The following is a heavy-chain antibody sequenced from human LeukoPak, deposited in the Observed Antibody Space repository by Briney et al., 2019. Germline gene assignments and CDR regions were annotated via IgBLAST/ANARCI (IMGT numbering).Heavy chain of an antibody. Sequence: GGSLRLSCAASGFTFSSYWMSWVRQAPGKGLEWVANIKQDGSEKYYVDSVKGRFTISRDNAKNSLYLQMNSLRAEDTAVYYCARHLSGITGYTYGRGIDYWGQGTLVTVSS. CDR2: IKQDGSEK. V-gene: IGHV3-7*01. CDR1: GFTFSSYW. D-gene: IGHD5-18*01. J-gene: IGHJ4*02. CDR3: ARHLSGITGYTYGRGIDY.